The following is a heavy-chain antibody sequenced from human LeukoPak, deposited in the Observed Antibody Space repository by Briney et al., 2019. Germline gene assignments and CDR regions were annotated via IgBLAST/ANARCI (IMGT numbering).Heavy chain of an antibody. V-gene: IGHV4-4*07. Sequence: SETLSLTCTVSGGSISSYYWSWIRQPAGKGLEWIGRIYTSGSTNYNPSLKSRVTMSVDTSKNQFSLKLSSVTAADTAVYYCARDGIAARPQLVYFDYWGQGTLVTVSS. CDR3: ARDGIAARPQLVYFDY. CDR2: IYTSGST. J-gene: IGHJ4*02. D-gene: IGHD6-6*01. CDR1: GGSISSYY.